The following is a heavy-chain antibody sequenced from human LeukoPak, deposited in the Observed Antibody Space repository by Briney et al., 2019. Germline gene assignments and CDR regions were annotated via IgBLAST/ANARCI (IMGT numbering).Heavy chain of an antibody. J-gene: IGHJ4*02. V-gene: IGHV4-59*08. D-gene: IGHD3-22*01. CDR2: IYYSGST. CDR3: ARGSGYYDY. Sequence: SETLSLTCTVSGGSISNYYWNWIRQPPGKALEWIGYIYYSGSTSYNPSLKSRLTISVDTSKNQFSLKLSSVTAADTAIYYCARGSGYYDYRGQGTLVTVSS. CDR1: GGSISNYY.